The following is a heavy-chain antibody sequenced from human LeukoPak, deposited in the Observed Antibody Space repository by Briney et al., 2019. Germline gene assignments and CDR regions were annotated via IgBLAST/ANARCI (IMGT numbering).Heavy chain of an antibody. Sequence: PSETLSLTCTVSGGSISSSSYYWGWIRQPPGKGLEWIGSIYYSGSTYYNPSLKSRVTISVDTSKNQFSLKLSSVTAADSAVYFCATGKYSGYYDYWGQGTLVTVSS. J-gene: IGHJ4*02. D-gene: IGHD5-12*01. CDR2: IYYSGST. V-gene: IGHV4-39*01. CDR1: GGSISSSSYY. CDR3: ATGKYSGYYDY.